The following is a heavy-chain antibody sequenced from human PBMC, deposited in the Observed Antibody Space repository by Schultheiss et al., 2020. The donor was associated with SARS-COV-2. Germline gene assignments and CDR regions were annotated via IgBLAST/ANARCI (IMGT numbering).Heavy chain of an antibody. V-gene: IGHV4-31*03. D-gene: IGHD1/OR15-1a*01. CDR3: ARVAGTSLYYYYYGMDV. CDR1: GGSISSGGYY. Sequence: SETLSLTCTVSGGSISSGGYYWSWIRQHPGKGLEWIGYIYYSGSTYYNPSLKSRVTISVDTSKNQFSLKLSSVTAADTAVYYCARVAGTSLYYYYYGMDVWGQGTTVTVSS. J-gene: IGHJ6*02. CDR2: IYYSGST.